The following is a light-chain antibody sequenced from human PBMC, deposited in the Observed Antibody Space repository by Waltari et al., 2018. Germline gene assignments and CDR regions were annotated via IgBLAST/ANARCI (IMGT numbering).Light chain of an antibody. CDR3: AAWDDSLSGVV. J-gene: IGLJ2*01. Sequence: QSVLTPPPSASGTPGQRVIISCSGSISNIGANYVYWYQQPPGTAPKLLIYRNNPRPSGVPDRFSGAKSGTSASLAISGLRSEDEAHYHCAAWDDSLSGVVFGGGTKLTVL. CDR1: ISNIGANY. CDR2: RNN. V-gene: IGLV1-47*01.